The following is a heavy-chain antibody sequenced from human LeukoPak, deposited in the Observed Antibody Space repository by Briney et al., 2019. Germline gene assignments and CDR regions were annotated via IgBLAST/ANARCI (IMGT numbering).Heavy chain of an antibody. J-gene: IGHJ4*02. CDR2: ISHSGTT. CDR3: EREGDILGATIDS. D-gene: IGHD1-26*01. Sequence: PSETLSLTCVASDYSISSGYFWGWIRRPPGKGLEWIGSISHSGTTYYKPSFKSRVTISLDTSKNQFSLKLKSVTAADTAFYYCEREGDILGATIDSWGQGTLVTVSS. V-gene: IGHV4-38-2*02. CDR1: DYSISSGYF.